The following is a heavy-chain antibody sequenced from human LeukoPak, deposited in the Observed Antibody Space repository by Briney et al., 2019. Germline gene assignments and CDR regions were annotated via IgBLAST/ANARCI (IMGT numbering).Heavy chain of an antibody. CDR1: GFPFSSYW. V-gene: IGHV3-7*01. CDR3: ARGPTKGNAFDI. D-gene: IGHD2-8*01. CDR2: IRQDGREK. Sequence: GSLRLSCAASGFPFSSYWMSWVRPAPRKGLEWVANIRQDGREKYYVDSVKGRFTISRDNAQNSLYPQMYSLRPPDTAAYYCARGPTKGNAFDIWGQGTMVTVSS. J-gene: IGHJ3*02.